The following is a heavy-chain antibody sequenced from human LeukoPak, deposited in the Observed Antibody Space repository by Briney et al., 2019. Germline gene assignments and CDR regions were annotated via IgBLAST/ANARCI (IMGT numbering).Heavy chain of an antibody. CDR1: GFTFDDYY. D-gene: IGHD2-2*01. CDR2: ISSSGSTI. V-gene: IGHV3-11*04. CDR3: ASPMLGYCSSTSCYGSDMDV. Sequence: PGGSLRLSCAASGFTFDDYYMGWIRQAPGKGLEWVSYISSSGSTIYYADSVKGRFTISRDNSKNMLYLQMNSLRAEDTAVYYCASPMLGYCSSTSCYGSDMDVWGKGTTVTVSS. J-gene: IGHJ6*03.